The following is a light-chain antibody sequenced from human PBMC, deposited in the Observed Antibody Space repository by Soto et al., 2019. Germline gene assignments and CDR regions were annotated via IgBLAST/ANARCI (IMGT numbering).Light chain of an antibody. CDR1: QSISSW. Sequence: DIQMTQSPSTLSASVGDRVTITCRASQSISSWLAWYQQKPGKAPKLLIYDASSLESGVPSRFSGSGSGTEFTLTISSLQTDDFATYSCQQYNSYSGTFGQGTKVEIK. V-gene: IGKV1-5*01. CDR3: QQYNSYSGT. CDR2: DAS. J-gene: IGKJ1*01.